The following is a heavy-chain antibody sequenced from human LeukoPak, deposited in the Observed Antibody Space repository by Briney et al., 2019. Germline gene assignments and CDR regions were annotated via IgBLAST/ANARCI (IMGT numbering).Heavy chain of an antibody. CDR2: IYYSGSP. Sequence: SETLSLTCTVSGGSISSYYWSWIRQPPGKGLEWIGYIYYSGSPNYNPSLKSRVTISVDTSKNQFSLKLSSVTAADTAVYYCARDSARVGSFTKAFDIWGQGTMVTVSS. CDR1: GGSISSYY. D-gene: IGHD3-16*01. CDR3: ARDSARVGSFTKAFDI. J-gene: IGHJ3*02. V-gene: IGHV4-59*01.